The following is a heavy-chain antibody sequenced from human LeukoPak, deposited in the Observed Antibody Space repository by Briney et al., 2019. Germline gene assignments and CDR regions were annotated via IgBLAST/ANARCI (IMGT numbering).Heavy chain of an antibody. CDR1: GFTFSSYS. CDR3: ARVDGWELSYDDY. D-gene: IGHD1-26*01. CDR2: ISSSSSTI. J-gene: IGHJ4*02. V-gene: IGHV3-48*04. Sequence: GGSLRLSCAASGFTFSSYSMNWVRQAPGKGLEWVSYISSSSSTIYYADSVKGRFTISRDNAKNSLYLQMNSLRAEDTAVYYCARVDGWELSYDDYGGQGTLVTVSS.